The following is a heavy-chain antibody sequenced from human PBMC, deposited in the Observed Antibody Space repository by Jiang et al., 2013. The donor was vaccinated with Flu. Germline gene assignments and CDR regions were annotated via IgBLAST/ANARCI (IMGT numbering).Heavy chain of an antibody. CDR1: EDTFSSYA. V-gene: IGHV1-69*01. D-gene: IGHD5-18*01. Sequence: SGAEVKKPGSSVKVSCKSSEDTFSSYAVSWVRQAPGQGLEWMGGIIPIFGTSDYAQKFQGRITFTAADSTSTAYTELSSLTAEDTAVYYCARGVGGYSYGYLLHWGQGTLVTVSS. J-gene: IGHJ4*02. CDR3: ARGVGGYSYGYLLH. CDR2: IIPIFGTS.